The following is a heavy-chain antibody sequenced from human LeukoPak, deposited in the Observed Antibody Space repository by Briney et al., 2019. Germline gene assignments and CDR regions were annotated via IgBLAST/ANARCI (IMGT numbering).Heavy chain of an antibody. D-gene: IGHD3-22*01. V-gene: IGHV1-18*01. CDR1: GYTFTNYG. Sequence: ASVKVSCKASGYTFTNYGISWVRQAPGQGLEWMGRISAYTGNTHYAQEFQGRVTMTTDTSTTTAYMELRSLRSDDTAVYYCARPAGRDYYDSSGYVPYWGQGTLVTVSS. CDR2: ISAYTGNT. CDR3: ARPAGRDYYDSSGYVPY. J-gene: IGHJ4*02.